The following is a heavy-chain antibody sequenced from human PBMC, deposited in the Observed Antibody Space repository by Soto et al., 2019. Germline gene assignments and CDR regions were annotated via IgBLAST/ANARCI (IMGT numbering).Heavy chain of an antibody. CDR3: GSGKYGVDL. Sequence: SETLSLTCTVSGGSVSSGNYYWSWIRQPPGKGLEWIGYLYDSGSTDYNPSLKSRVTISVDTSKNHFSLKLSSVTAADTAVYSYGSGKYGVDLWGQGTTVTVSS. CDR2: LYDSGST. V-gene: IGHV4-61*03. CDR1: GGSVSSGNYY. J-gene: IGHJ6*02. D-gene: IGHD3-10*01.